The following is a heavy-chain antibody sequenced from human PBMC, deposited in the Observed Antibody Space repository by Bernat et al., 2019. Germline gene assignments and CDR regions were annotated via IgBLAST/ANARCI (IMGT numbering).Heavy chain of an antibody. CDR2: INHSGST. V-gene: IGHV4-34*01. CDR1: GGSFSGYY. J-gene: IGHJ5*02. D-gene: IGHD5-18*01. CDR3: ARGLYSYGPNWFDP. Sequence: QVQLQQWGAGLLKPSETLSLTCAVYGGSFSGYYWSWIRQPPGKGLEWIGEINHSGSTNYNPSLKSRVTISVDTSKNQFSLKLSSVTAADTAVYYCARGLYSYGPNWFDPWGQGTLVTVSS.